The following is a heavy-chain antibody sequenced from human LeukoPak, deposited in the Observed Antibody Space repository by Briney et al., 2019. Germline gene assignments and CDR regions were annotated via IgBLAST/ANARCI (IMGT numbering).Heavy chain of an antibody. V-gene: IGHV6-1*01. CDR3: ARDPGGSRKGFDI. J-gene: IGHJ3*02. Sequence: SQTLSLTCAISGDSVSSNSAAWNWIRQSPSRGLEWLGRTFYRSKWYNDCAVSVESRLTINLDTSKNQFSLQLNSVTPEDTAIYYCARDPGGSRKGFDIWGQGTLVTVSS. D-gene: IGHD3-16*01. CDR2: TFYRSKWYN. CDR1: GDSVSSNSAA.